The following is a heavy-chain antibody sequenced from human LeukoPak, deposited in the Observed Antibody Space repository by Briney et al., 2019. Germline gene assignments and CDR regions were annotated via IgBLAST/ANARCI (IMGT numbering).Heavy chain of an antibody. V-gene: IGHV3-53*01. CDR3: AKAFDIVVVPAAGGAFDI. CDR2: IYSGGGT. CDR1: GFTVSSNY. D-gene: IGHD2-2*01. Sequence: PGGSLRLSCAASGFTVSSNYMSWVRQAPGKGLEWVSVIYSGGGTYYADSVKGRFTISRDNSKNTLYLQMNSLRAEDTAVYYCAKAFDIVVVPAAGGAFDIWGQGTMVTVSS. J-gene: IGHJ3*02.